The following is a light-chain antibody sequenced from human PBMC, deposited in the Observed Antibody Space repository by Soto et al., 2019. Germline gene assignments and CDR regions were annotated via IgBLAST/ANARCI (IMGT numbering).Light chain of an antibody. J-gene: IGLJ1*01. Sequence: QSALAQPASVSGSPGQSITISCTGTSSDVGSYNLVSWFQQLPGKVPKLIIYEGTKRPSGVSDRFSGSKSGYTASLTISGLQAEDAADYYCFSYAVNSVYVVGTGTKVTVL. CDR1: SSDVGSYNL. V-gene: IGLV2-23*01. CDR3: FSYAVNSVYV. CDR2: EGT.